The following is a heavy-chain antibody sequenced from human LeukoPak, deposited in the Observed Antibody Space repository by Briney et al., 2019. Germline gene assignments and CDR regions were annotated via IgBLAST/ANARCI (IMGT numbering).Heavy chain of an antibody. Sequence: PSETLSLTCAVYGGSFSGYYWSWLRQPPGKGLEWIGEINHSGRTNYNPSLKSRVTISVDTSKNQFSLKLSSVTAADTAVYYCARGRSSNWFDPWGQGTLVTVSS. CDR2: INHSGRT. J-gene: IGHJ5*02. D-gene: IGHD3-16*02. V-gene: IGHV4-34*01. CDR1: GGSFSGYY. CDR3: ARGRSSNWFDP.